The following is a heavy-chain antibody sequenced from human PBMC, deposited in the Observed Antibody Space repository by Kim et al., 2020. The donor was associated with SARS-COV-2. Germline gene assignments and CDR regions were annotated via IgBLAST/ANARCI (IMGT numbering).Heavy chain of an antibody. D-gene: IGHD3-10*01. V-gene: IGHV7-4-1*02. Sequence: SVKVSCKASGYTFTSYAMNWVRQAPGQGLEWMGWINTNTGNPTYAQGFTGRFVFSLDTSVSTAYLQISSLKAEDTAVYYCARDPLLWFGELPDYFDYWGQGTLVTVSS. CDR3: ARDPLLWFGELPDYFDY. CDR2: INTNTGNP. CDR1: GYTFTSYA. J-gene: IGHJ4*02.